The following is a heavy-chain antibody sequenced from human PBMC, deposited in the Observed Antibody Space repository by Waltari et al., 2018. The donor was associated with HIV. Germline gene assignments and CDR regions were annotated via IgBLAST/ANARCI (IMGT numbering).Heavy chain of an antibody. V-gene: IGHV3-21*01. J-gene: IGHJ4*02. CDR3: ASASPSNVAATHY. CDR1: GFTFSSYS. D-gene: IGHD2-15*01. Sequence: VKPGGSLRLSCAASGFTFSSYSMNWVRQAPGKGLEWVSSISSSSSYIYYADSVKGRFTISRDNAKNSLYLQMNSLRAEDTAVYYCASASPSNVAATHYWGQGTLVTVSS. CDR2: ISSSSSYI.